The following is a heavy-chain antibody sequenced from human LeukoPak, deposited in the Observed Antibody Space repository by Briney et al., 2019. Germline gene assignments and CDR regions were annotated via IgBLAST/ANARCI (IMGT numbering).Heavy chain of an antibody. CDR3: AKRGVVIRVILVGFHKEAYYFDS. V-gene: IGHV3-23*01. D-gene: IGHD3-22*01. CDR2: ISDRGSRT. J-gene: IGHJ4*02. CDR1: GITLSNYG. Sequence: GSLRLSCAVSGITLSNYGMSWVRQAPGKGLEWVAGISDRGSRTNYADSVKGRFTISTDHPKNTLYLQMNSLRAEDTAVYFCAKRGVVIRVILVGFHKEAYYFDSWGQGALVTVSS.